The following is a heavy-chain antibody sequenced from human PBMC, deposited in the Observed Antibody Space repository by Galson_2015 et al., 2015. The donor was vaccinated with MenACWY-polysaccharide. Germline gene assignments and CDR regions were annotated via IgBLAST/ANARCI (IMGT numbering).Heavy chain of an antibody. CDR3: ARVSVAGTMDDYWYFDL. Sequence: SVKVSCKASGYTFTSYYMHWVRQAPGQGLEWMGIINPSGGSTSYAQKFQGRVTMTRDTSTSTAYMELRSLRSDDTAVYYCARVSVAGTMDDYWYFDLWGRGTLVTVSS. CDR2: INPSGGST. V-gene: IGHV1-46*01. CDR1: GYTFTSYY. J-gene: IGHJ2*01. D-gene: IGHD6-19*01.